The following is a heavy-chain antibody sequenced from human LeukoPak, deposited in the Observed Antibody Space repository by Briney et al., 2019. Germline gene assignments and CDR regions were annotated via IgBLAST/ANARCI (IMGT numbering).Heavy chain of an antibody. CDR1: GFTFSDYA. CDR3: AKASCGFDCYSDY. D-gene: IGHD2-21*02. Sequence: PGRSLRLSCAASGFTFSDYAIYWVRQAPGKGLEWVAVISYDGSNNNYADSVKGRLTISRDNSKNTLYLQMNSLRPEDTAVYYCAKASCGFDCYSDYWGQGTLVTVSS. J-gene: IGHJ4*02. V-gene: IGHV3-30*04. CDR2: ISYDGSNN.